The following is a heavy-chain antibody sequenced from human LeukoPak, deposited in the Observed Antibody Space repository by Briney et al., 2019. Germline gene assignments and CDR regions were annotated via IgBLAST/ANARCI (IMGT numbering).Heavy chain of an antibody. D-gene: IGHD1-1*01. CDR2: ISGSGGST. CDR1: GFTFSSYA. J-gene: IGHJ6*03. Sequence: GGSLRLSCAASGFTFSSYAMSWVRQAPGKGLERVSAISGSGGSTYYADSVKGRFTISRDNSKNTLYLQMNSLRAEDTVVYYCAKDLWKSPGPYMDVWGKGTTVTVSS. CDR3: AKDLWKSPGPYMDV. V-gene: IGHV3-23*01.